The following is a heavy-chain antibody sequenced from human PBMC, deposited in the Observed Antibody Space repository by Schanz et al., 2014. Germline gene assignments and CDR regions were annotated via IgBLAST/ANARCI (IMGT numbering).Heavy chain of an antibody. CDR2: IIPVLNIA. Sequence: QVQVVQSGAEVKKPGSSVKVSCKLSGGTFSSYTISWMRQAPGQGLEWMGKIIPVLNIATYAQRFQGRVSITADTSTNTAYMELSNLTSEDTAVHYCARGRGVYDYWGQGTLVTVSS. CDR3: ARGRGVYDY. J-gene: IGHJ4*02. D-gene: IGHD2-8*01. V-gene: IGHV1-69*02. CDR1: GGTFSSYT.